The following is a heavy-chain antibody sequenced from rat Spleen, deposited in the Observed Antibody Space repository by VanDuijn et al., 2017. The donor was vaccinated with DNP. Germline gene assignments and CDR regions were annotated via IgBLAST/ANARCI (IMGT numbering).Heavy chain of an antibody. Sequence: EVQLQESGSGLVKPSQSLSLTCSVTGYSITSNYWGWIRQFPGNKMEYIGHISYSGSTNYNPSLKSRISITRDTSKNLFFLHLNSVTIEDTATYYCASRLMYTTDDYEAYWGQGVMVTVSS. CDR1: GYSITSNY. CDR2: ISYSGST. CDR3: ASRLMYTTDDYEAY. J-gene: IGHJ2*01. V-gene: IGHV3-1*01. D-gene: IGHD1-6*01.